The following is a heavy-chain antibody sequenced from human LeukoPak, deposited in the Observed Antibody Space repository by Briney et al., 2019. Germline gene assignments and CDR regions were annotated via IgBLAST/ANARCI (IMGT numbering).Heavy chain of an antibody. CDR2: IYSGGST. D-gene: IGHD3-10*01. CDR1: EFSVGSNY. V-gene: IGHV3-66*01. CDR3: ARESSGRSGPM. Sequence: GGSLRLSCAASEFSVGSNYMTWVRQAPGKGLEWVSLIYSGGSTYYADSVKGRFTISRDNAKNTLYLQMNSLRAEDTAVYYCARESSGRSGPMWGQGTLVSVSA. J-gene: IGHJ4*02.